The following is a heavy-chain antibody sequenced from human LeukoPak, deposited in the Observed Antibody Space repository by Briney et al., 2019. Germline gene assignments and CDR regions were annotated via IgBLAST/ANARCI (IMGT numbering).Heavy chain of an antibody. D-gene: IGHD2-2*01. J-gene: IGHJ4*02. CDR3: AKATSDIVVVPAALFDY. CDR1: GFTFSSYA. V-gene: IGHV3-23*01. Sequence: PGGSLRLSCAASGFTFSSYAMNWVRQAPGKGLAWVSGINNSGGSTYYADSVKGRFTISRDNSKNTLYLQMNSLRAEDTAVYYCAKATSDIVVVPAALFDYWGQGTLVTVSS. CDR2: INNSGGST.